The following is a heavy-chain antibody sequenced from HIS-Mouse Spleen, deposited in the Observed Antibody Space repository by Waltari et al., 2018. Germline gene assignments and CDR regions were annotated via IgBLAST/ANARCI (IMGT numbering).Heavy chain of an antibody. D-gene: IGHD6-13*01. CDR1: GYSFTSYW. J-gene: IGHJ1*01. CDR2: ISPGDSDT. Sequence: EVQLVQSGAEVKKPGESLKISCKGSGYSFTSYWIGWVRQMPGKGLEWMGIISPGDSDTKYSPSFQGKVTISADKSISTAYLQWSSLKASDTAMYYCARLRYSSSWLEYFQHWGQGTLVTVSS. V-gene: IGHV5-51*03. CDR3: ARLRYSSSWLEYFQH.